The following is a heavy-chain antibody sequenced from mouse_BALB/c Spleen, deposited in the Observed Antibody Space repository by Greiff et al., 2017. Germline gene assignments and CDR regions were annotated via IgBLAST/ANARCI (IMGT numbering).Heavy chain of an antibody. D-gene: IGHD2-3*01. CDR1: GFNIKDYY. CDR3: ASDGYYLAY. Sequence: VQLKQSGAELVRPGALVKLSCKASGFNIKDYYMHWVKQRPEQGLEWIGWIDPENGNTIYDPKFQGKASITADTSSNTAYLQLSSLTSEDTAVYYCASDGYYLAYWGQGTLVTVSA. CDR2: IDPENGNT. V-gene: IGHV14-1*02. J-gene: IGHJ3*01.